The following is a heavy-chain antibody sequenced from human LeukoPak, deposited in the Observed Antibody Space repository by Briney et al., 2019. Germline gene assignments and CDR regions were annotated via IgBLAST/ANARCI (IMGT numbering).Heavy chain of an antibody. V-gene: IGHV1-46*01. CDR3: ARGNFGSGSYYSLFYYYYMDV. D-gene: IGHD3-10*01. J-gene: IGHJ6*03. Sequence: ASVKVSCKASGYTFTSYCMHWVRRAPGQGLEWMGIINPSGGSTSYAQKFQGRVTMTRDMSTSTVYMELSSLRSEDTAVYYCARGNFGSGSYYSLFYYYYMDVWGKGTTVTVSS. CDR1: GYTFTSYC. CDR2: INPSGGST.